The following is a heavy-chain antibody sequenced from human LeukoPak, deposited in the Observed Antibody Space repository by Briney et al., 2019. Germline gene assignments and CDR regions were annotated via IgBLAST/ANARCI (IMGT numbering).Heavy chain of an antibody. Sequence: SETLSLTCSVSGGSISSGGYYWSWLRQHPGKGLEWIGYIYYSGSTYYNPSLKSRVTISVDASKNQFSLKLSSVTAADTAVYYCARDSLVPAAMDGRYYYYGMDVWGQGTTVTVSS. CDR3: ARDSLVPAAMDGRYYYYGMDV. D-gene: IGHD2-2*01. V-gene: IGHV4-31*03. CDR2: IYYSGST. J-gene: IGHJ6*02. CDR1: GGSISSGGYY.